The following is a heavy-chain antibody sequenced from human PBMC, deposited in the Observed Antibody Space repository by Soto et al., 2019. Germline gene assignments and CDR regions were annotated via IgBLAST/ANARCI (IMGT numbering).Heavy chain of an antibody. V-gene: IGHV3-23*01. CDR3: AKDKKLWLD. Sequence: VGCLRPSCAPSGFTFSSYALSWVRQAPGKGLEWVSAISVSGGSTYYADSVKGRFTISXXXSXXTXXLXXNXXRAXDTAVYYCAKDKKLWLDWGQGALVTVPQ. CDR2: ISVSGGST. CDR1: GFTFSSYA. D-gene: IGHD5-18*01. J-gene: IGHJ4*02.